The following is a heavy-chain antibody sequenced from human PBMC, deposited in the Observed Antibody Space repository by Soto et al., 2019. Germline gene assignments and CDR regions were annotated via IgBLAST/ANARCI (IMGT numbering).Heavy chain of an antibody. CDR1: GGTFSSYT. J-gene: IGHJ5*02. Sequence: SVKVSCKASGGTFSSYTISWVRQAPGQGLEWMGRIIPILGIANYAQKFQGRVTITADKSTSTAYMELSSLRSEDTAVYYCAATPGVYSSPSWFDPWGQGTLVTVSS. CDR3: AATPGVYSSPSWFDP. CDR2: IIPILGIA. V-gene: IGHV1-69*02. D-gene: IGHD6-13*01.